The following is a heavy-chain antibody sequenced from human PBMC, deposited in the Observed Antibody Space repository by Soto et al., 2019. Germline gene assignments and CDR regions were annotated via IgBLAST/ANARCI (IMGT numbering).Heavy chain of an antibody. CDR2: XYWDDDK. V-gene: IGHV2-5*02. CDR3: AHRVLRAVFGLVTTTAIYFDF. Sequence: QITLNESGPTVVKPTETLTLTCTFSGFSLTTSGVXXXXVRXSXGXAXXXXXXXYWDDDKRYSTSLKSRLTITKDTSKNQVVLTMANVDPADTATYYCAHRVLRAVFGLVTTTAIYFDFWGQGTPVVVSS. D-gene: IGHD3-3*01. CDR1: GFSLTTSGVX. J-gene: IGHJ4*02.